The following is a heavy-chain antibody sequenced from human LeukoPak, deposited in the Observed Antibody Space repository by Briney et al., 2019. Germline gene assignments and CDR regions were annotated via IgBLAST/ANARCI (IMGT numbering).Heavy chain of an antibody. CDR1: GFTFSSCW. CDR3: ARIFLDSGNYYRHFDY. D-gene: IGHD3-10*01. V-gene: IGHV3-7*01. CDR2: IKEDGSEK. Sequence: GESLILSCAASGFTFSSCWMSWVRQAPGKGLEWVASIKEDGSEKYYVDSMKGRFTISRDNAKNSLYLQMNSLRAEDTAVYYCARIFLDSGNYYRHFDYWGQGSLVTVSS. J-gene: IGHJ4*02.